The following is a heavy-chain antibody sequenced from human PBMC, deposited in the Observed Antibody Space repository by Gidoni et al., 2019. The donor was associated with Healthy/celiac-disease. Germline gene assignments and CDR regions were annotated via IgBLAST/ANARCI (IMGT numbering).Heavy chain of an antibody. CDR2: ISWNSGSI. CDR3: AKDIFRADYYDSSGYSVSAFDI. Sequence: EVQLVESGGGFVQPGRSLRLSCAASGFTFDAYAMHWVRQAPGKGLEWVSGISWNSGSIGYADSVKGRFTISRDNAKNSLYLQMNSLRAEDTALYYCAKDIFRADYYDSSGYSVSAFDIWGQGTMVTVSS. CDR1: GFTFDAYA. V-gene: IGHV3-9*01. J-gene: IGHJ3*02. D-gene: IGHD3-22*01.